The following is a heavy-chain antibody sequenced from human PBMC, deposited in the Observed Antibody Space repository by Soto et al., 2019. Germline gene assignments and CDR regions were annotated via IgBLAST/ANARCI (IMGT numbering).Heavy chain of an antibody. Sequence: ASVKVSCKASGYTFTTYSISWVRQAPGQGLEWMGWISAYNGDTDYAQNFQGRVTMTTDTSTSIASMELRSLRSDDTAIYYYARQGLGIPQATHGCFDPWGQGTLVTVSS. D-gene: IGHD2-21*01. CDR2: ISAYNGDT. J-gene: IGHJ5*02. CDR3: ARQGLGIPQATHGCFDP. CDR1: GYTFTTYS. V-gene: IGHV1-18*01.